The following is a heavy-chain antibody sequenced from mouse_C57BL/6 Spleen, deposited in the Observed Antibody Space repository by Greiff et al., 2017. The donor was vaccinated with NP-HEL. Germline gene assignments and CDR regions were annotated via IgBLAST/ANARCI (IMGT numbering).Heavy chain of an antibody. V-gene: IGHV1-39*01. CDR1: GYSFTDYN. Sequence: EVKLVESGPELVKPGASVKISCKASGYSFTDYNMNWVKQSTGKSLEWIGVINPNYGTTSYNQKFKGKATLTVDKSSSTAYMQLNSLTSEDSAVYYGARPSAVVEGAWFAYWGQGTLVTVSA. J-gene: IGHJ3*01. CDR2: INPNYGTT. CDR3: ARPSAVVEGAWFAY. D-gene: IGHD1-1*01.